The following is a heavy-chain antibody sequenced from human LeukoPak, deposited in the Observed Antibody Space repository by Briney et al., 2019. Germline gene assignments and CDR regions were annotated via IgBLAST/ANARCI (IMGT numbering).Heavy chain of an antibody. D-gene: IGHD3-22*01. CDR1: GFTISSYA. Sequence: GSLRLSCAASGFTISSYAMSWRRHAPGKGLEWVSAISGSGGSTYYADSVKGRFTISRDNSKNTLDLQMNSLRAKDTAVYYCAKAQWYYDSSGYYPDYYYYGMDVWGQGTTVTVSS. CDR2: ISGSGGST. CDR3: AKAQWYYDSSGYYPDYYYYGMDV. V-gene: IGHV3-23*01. J-gene: IGHJ6*02.